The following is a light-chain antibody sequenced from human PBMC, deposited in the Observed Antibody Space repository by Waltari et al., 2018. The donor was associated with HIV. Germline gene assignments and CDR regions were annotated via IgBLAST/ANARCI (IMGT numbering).Light chain of an antibody. CDR2: EDS. V-gene: IGLV2-23*01. CDR3: CSYADGSSWM. Sequence: QSSLTQPASVSGSPGQSITISCTGTTSDVGRYNLVSWYQQHPGKVPKLMIFEDSKRPSGVSNRFSGSKSGNTASLTISGLQAEDEADYFCCSYADGSSWMFGGGTKLTVL. CDR1: TSDVGRYNL. J-gene: IGLJ3*02.